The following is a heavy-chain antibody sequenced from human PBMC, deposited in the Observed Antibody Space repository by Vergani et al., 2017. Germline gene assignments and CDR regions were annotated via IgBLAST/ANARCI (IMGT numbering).Heavy chain of an antibody. Sequence: EVQLLESGGGLVQPGGSLRLSCAASGFTFSSYAMSWVRQAPGKGLEWVSAISGSGGSTYYADSVKGRFTISRDNSKNTLYLQMNSLRAEDTAVYYCAREGRLPGYCSGGSCHNYDYVRGRFDYGGQGSLVTVSS. D-gene: IGHD2-15*01. CDR2: ISGSGGST. V-gene: IGHV3-23*01. CDR1: GFTFSSYA. CDR3: AREGRLPGYCSGGSCHNYDYVRGRFDY. J-gene: IGHJ4*01.